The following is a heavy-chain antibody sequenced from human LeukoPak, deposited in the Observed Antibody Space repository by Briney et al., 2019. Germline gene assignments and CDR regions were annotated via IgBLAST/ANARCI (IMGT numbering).Heavy chain of an antibody. CDR1: GGSISSGGYS. D-gene: IGHD1-1*01. CDR3: ARGTGTHHFYYYYGMDV. Sequence: TLSLTCAVSGGSISSGGYSWSWIRQPPGKGLEWIGYIYHSGSTYYNPSLKSRVTISVDRSKNQFSLKLSSVTAADTAVYYCARGTGTHHFYYYYGMDVWGQGTTVTVSS. J-gene: IGHJ6*02. CDR2: IYHSGST. V-gene: IGHV4-30-2*01.